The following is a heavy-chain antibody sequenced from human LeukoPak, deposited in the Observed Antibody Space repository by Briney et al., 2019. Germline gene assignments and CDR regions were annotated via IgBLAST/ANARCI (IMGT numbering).Heavy chain of an antibody. CDR2: IYYSGST. D-gene: IGHD5-24*01. CDR1: GGSISSYY. J-gene: IGHJ4*02. V-gene: IGHV4-59*08. Sequence: PSETLSLTCTVSGGSISSYYWSWIRQPPGKGLEWIGYIYYSGSTNYNPSLKSRVTISVDTSKNQFSLKLSSVTAADTAVYYCARSNGYKKGFFDYWGQGTLVTVSS. CDR3: ARSNGYKKGFFDY.